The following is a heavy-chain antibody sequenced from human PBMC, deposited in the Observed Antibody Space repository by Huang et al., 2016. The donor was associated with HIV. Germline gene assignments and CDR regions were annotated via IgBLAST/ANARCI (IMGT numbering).Heavy chain of an antibody. CDR2: FAPEIGET. J-gene: IGHJ4*02. V-gene: IGHV1-24*01. CDR1: EYTLTELS. Sequence: QVQLVQSRAEVKKPGASVKVSCKVSEYTLTELSIHWVRQPPGTGLEWMGGFAPEIGETIYAQKFQGRVTMTEDTSTETAFMELSGLRPEDTAVYYCATGFDVFFDFWGQGTLVTVSS. CDR3: ATGFDVFFDF. D-gene: IGHD3-9*01.